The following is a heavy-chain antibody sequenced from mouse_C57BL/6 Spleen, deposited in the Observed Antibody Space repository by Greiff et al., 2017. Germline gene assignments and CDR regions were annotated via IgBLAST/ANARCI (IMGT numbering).Heavy chain of an antibody. V-gene: IGHV7-3*01. CDR2: IRNKANGYTT. J-gene: IGHJ1*03. D-gene: IGHD1-1*01. CDR3: ARYKTTVVAREYFDV. Sequence: EVMLVESGGGLVQPGGSLSLSCAASGFTFTDYYMSWVRQPPGKALEWLGFIRNKANGYTTEYSASVKGRFTISRDNSQSILYLQMNALRAEDSATYYCARYKTTVVAREYFDVWGTGTTVTVSS. CDR1: GFTFTDYY.